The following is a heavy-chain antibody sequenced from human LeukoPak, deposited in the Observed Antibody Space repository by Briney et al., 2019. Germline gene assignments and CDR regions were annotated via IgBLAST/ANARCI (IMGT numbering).Heavy chain of an antibody. CDR2: IIPIFGTA. J-gene: IGHJ4*02. CDR1: GGTFSSYA. D-gene: IGHD3-16*01. CDR3: ARACGPAGGYFDY. V-gene: IGHV1-69*13. Sequence: SVKVSCKASGGTFSSYAISWVRQAPGQGLEWMGGIIPIFGTANYAQKFQGRVTITADESTSIAYMELSSLRSEDTAVYYCARACGPAGGYFDYWGQGTLVTVSS.